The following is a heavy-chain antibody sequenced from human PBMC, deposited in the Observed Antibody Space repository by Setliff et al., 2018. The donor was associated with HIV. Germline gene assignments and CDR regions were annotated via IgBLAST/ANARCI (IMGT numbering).Heavy chain of an antibody. CDR2: IYTSGST. J-gene: IGHJ5*02. D-gene: IGHD3-16*01. CDR3: AKRTFGSGRLDP. Sequence: PSETLSLTCTVSGGSISTYFWTWIRQPPGKGLEWIGYIYTSGSTNYNPSLKSRVTISVDTSKNQFSLNLNSVTATDTAVYYCAKRTFGSGRLDPWGQGTLVTVSS. CDR1: GGSISTYF. V-gene: IGHV4-4*08.